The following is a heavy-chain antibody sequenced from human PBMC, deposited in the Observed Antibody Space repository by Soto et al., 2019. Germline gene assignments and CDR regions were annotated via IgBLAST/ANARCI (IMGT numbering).Heavy chain of an antibody. V-gene: IGHV6-1*01. Sequence: SQTLSLTCAISGDSVSSNTASWNWIRQSPSRGLEWLGRTYFRSKWYNDYAVSVKSRIIINPDTSNNQFSLQLNSVTPEDTAVYFCAKGDNLGPKTGYAFDPWGQGTMVTVSS. CDR3: AKGDNLGPKTGYAFDP. D-gene: IGHD5-12*01. J-gene: IGHJ4*03. CDR2: TYFRSKWYN. CDR1: GDSVSSNTAS.